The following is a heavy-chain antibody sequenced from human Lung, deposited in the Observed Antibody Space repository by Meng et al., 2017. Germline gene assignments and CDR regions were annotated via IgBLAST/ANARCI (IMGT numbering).Heavy chain of an antibody. V-gene: IGHV6-1*01. CDR2: TYYRSKWYS. CDR1: GDRYASNLAA. D-gene: IGHD2-21*01. J-gene: IGHJ5*01. CDR3: TGVGHKNWFDS. Sequence: HAHLSQAGPGLVNPSQTLSPPCAISGDRYASNLAAWNWIRQSPSRDLEWLVRTYYRSKWYSDYVTSVRSRITIIADTSKNQFSLQLNSLTPEDTAEYYCTGVGHKNWFDSWGQGTLVTVSS.